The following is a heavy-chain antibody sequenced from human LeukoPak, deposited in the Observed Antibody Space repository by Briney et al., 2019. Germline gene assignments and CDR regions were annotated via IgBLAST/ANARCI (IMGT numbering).Heavy chain of an antibody. J-gene: IGHJ5*02. V-gene: IGHV4-39*07. Sequence: PSETLSLTCTVSGGSISSRSYYWGWIRRPPGKGLEWIGSIYYSGSTYYNPSLKSRVTISVDTSKNQFSLKLSSVTAADTAVYYCARDRGNWNDEGWFDPWGQGTLVTVSS. CDR1: GGSISSRSYY. CDR3: ARDRGNWNDEGWFDP. D-gene: IGHD1-1*01. CDR2: IYYSGST.